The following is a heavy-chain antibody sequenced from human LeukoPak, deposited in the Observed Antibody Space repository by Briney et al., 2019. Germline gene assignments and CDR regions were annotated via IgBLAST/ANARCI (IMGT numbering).Heavy chain of an antibody. Sequence: ASVKVSCKASGYTFTGYYMHWVRQAPGQGLEWMGWINPNSGGTNYAQKLQGRVTMTTDTSTSTAYMELRSLRSDDTAVYYCARESASWSDFDPWGQGTLVTVSS. J-gene: IGHJ5*02. CDR3: ARESASWSDFDP. CDR1: GYTFTGYY. V-gene: IGHV1-2*02. CDR2: INPNSGGT. D-gene: IGHD3-10*01.